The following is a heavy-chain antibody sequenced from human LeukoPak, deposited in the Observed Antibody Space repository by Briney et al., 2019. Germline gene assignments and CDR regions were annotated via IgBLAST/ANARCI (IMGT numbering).Heavy chain of an antibody. CDR3: ATSLTVVVTAHWYSDL. CDR1: GYTLTELS. J-gene: IGHJ2*01. V-gene: IGHV1-24*01. D-gene: IGHD2-21*02. Sequence: ASVKVSCKVSGYTLTELSMHWVRQAPGKGLEWTGGFDPEDGETIYAQKLQGRVTMTEDTSTDTAYMELSSLRSEDTAVYYCATSLTVVVTAHWYSDLWGRGTLVTVSS. CDR2: FDPEDGET.